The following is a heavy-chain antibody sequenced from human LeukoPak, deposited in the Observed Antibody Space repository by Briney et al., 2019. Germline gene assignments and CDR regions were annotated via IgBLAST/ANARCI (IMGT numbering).Heavy chain of an antibody. V-gene: IGHV3-23*01. Sequence: GGSLRLSCAASGFTFSNTALTWVRQAPGRGLKWVSTVTGSDDETYYADSVKGRFTISRDYSKSTLLLQMNSLRVEDTAIYFCAKGPRLHSGYHPDYWGQGTLVTVSS. CDR2: VTGSDDET. CDR3: AKGPRLHSGYHPDY. D-gene: IGHD5-12*01. J-gene: IGHJ4*02. CDR1: GFTFSNTA.